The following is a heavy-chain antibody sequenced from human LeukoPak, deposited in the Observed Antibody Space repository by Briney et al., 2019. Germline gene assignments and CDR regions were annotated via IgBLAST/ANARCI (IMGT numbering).Heavy chain of an antibody. J-gene: IGHJ4*02. Sequence: SETLSLTCTVSGGSISGYYWSWIRQPPGKGLEWIGYIYCSGGTNYNPSLESRVTISVDTSKNQFSLKLSSVTAADTAVYYCARLRNRYDTSGYYPFDYWGQGTLVTVSS. CDR2: IYCSGGT. CDR1: GGSISGYY. D-gene: IGHD3-22*01. CDR3: ARLRNRYDTSGYYPFDY. V-gene: IGHV4-59*08.